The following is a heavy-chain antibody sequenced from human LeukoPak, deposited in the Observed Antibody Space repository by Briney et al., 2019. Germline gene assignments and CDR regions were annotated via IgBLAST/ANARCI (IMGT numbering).Heavy chain of an antibody. V-gene: IGHV1-18*01. J-gene: IGHJ3*02. D-gene: IGHD2-2*01. CDR1: GYTFTSYG. Sequence: GASVKVSCKASGYTFTSYGISWVRQAPGQGLEWMGWISAYNGNTNYAQKLQGRVTMTTDTSTSTAYRELRSLRSDDTAVYYCARGYCSSTSCSTDAFDIWGQGTMVTVSS. CDR2: ISAYNGNT. CDR3: ARGYCSSTSCSTDAFDI.